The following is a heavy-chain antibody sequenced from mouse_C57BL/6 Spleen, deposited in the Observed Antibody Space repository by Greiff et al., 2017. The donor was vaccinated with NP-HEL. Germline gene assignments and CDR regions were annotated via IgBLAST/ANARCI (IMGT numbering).Heavy chain of an antibody. CDR1: GFTFSSYG. V-gene: IGHV5-6*01. J-gene: IGHJ4*01. D-gene: IGHD4-1*01. CDR2: ISSGGSYT. CDR3: ARHVAGSAMDY. Sequence: EVQLVESGGDLVKPGGSLKLSCAASGFTFSSYGMSWVRQTPDKRLEWVATISSGGSYTYYPDSVKGRFTISRDNAKNTLYLQMSSLKSEDTAMYYWARHVAGSAMDYWGQGTSVTVSS.